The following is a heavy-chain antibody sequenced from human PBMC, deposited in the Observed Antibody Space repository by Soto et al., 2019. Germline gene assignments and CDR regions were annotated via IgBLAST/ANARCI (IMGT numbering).Heavy chain of an antibody. Sequence: GESLRLSCVVSGFPFSDSYMTWVRQIPGKGLEWIASISSGAFTISYAAAVKGRFTISRDDGHNSLFLQMDRLRAEDTALYYCPSDTNRFDPWGQGTLVTVSS. CDR2: ISSGAFTI. D-gene: IGHD3-3*01. J-gene: IGHJ5*02. V-gene: IGHV3-11*01. CDR3: PSDTNRFDP. CDR1: GFPFSDSY.